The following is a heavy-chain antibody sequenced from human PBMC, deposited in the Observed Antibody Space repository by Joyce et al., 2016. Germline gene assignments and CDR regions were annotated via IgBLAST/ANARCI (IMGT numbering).Heavy chain of an antibody. CDR2: IKSDGSST. Sequence: EVQLVESGGGLVQPGGSLRFSCAASGFTFSNYWMHWVRQAPGKGLVWVSRIKSDGSSTIYAESVKGRFTISRDNAKNTLYLQMNSLRADDTAVYYCASFMTTVTRDYWGQGTLVTVSS. J-gene: IGHJ4*02. CDR1: GFTFSNYW. CDR3: ASFMTTVTRDY. D-gene: IGHD4-17*01. V-gene: IGHV3-74*01.